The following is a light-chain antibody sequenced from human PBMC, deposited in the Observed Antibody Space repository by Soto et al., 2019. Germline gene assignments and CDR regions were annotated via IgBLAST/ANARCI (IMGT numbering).Light chain of an antibody. CDR1: QTISSY. V-gene: IGKV1-39*01. J-gene: IGKJ3*01. Sequence: DIPMTQSPSSLSASVGDRVTITCRASQTISSYLNWYQQKPGKAPKLLIYGSSSLQSGVPSRFSGSGSGTDFTLTISSLQPEDFATYYCQQTYGTLFTFGPGTKLDIK. CDR3: QQTYGTLFT. CDR2: GSS.